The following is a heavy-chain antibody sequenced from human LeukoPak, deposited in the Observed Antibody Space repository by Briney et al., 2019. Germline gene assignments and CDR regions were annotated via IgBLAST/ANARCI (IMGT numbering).Heavy chain of an antibody. CDR1: GFTFSSYA. J-gene: IGHJ4*02. CDR3: AKIGGFGEKELDY. D-gene: IGHD3-10*01. CDR2: ISGSGGST. Sequence: GGSLRLSCAASGFTFSSYAMSWVRQAPGKGLEWVSAISGSGGSTYYADSVKGRYTISRDNSKNTLYLQMNSLRAEDTAVYYCAKIGGFGEKELDYWGQGTLVTVSS. V-gene: IGHV3-23*01.